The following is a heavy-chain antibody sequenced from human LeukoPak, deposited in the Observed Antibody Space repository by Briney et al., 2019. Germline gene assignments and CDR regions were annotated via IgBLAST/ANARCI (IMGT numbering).Heavy chain of an antibody. CDR1: GGSISSGGYY. Sequence: SETLPLTCTVSGGSISSGGYYWSWIRQHPGKGLEWIGYIYYSGSTYYNPSLKSRVTISVDTSKNQFSLKLSSVTAADTAVYYCARTDYSNKPDYWGQGTLVTVSS. D-gene: IGHD4-11*01. CDR2: IYYSGST. J-gene: IGHJ4*02. CDR3: ARTDYSNKPDY. V-gene: IGHV4-31*03.